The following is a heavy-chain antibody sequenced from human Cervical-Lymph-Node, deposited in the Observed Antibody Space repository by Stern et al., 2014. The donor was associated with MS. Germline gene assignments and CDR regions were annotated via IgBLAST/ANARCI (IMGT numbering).Heavy chain of an antibody. CDR2: IYYSCST. D-gene: IGHD2-2*01. J-gene: IGHJ5*02. V-gene: IGHV4-31*03. CDR3: ARSREHCSSTSCYAGILDL. CDR1: GGSLSSGDYY. Sequence: QLQLQESGPGLVKPSQTLSLTCTVSGGSLSSGDYYWSWILQRPGQCLQWIGFIYYSCSTYQHPSLKSRVTMSLDTSNNQISLKLSSVTAADTAVYYCARSREHCSSTSCYAGILDLWGQGTLVTVTS.